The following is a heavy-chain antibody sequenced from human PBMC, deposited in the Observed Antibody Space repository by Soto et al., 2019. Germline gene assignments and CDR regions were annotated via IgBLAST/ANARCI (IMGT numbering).Heavy chain of an antibody. Sequence: QVQLVQSGAEVKKPGASVKVSCKASGYTFTSYGISWVRQAPGQGREWMGWSSAYNGNTNYAQKLQGRVTMTTDTTTSTAYLELRSRRSDDAAVYYCAGGGRHDSSGYYLPFSGMDVWGQGTTVTVSS. CDR1: GYTFTSYG. CDR3: AGGGRHDSSGYYLPFSGMDV. D-gene: IGHD3-22*01. CDR2: SSAYNGNT. V-gene: IGHV1-18*01. J-gene: IGHJ6*02.